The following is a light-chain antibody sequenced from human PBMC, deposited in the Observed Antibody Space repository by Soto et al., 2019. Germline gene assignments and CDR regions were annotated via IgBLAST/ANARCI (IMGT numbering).Light chain of an antibody. CDR3: QSYDSSLSGVV. CDR2: GNT. Sequence: QSVLTQSPSVSGAPGQRVTISCTGSSSNIGAGHDVHWYQQLPGTAPKLLIYGNTNRPSGVPDRFSGSKSGTSASLAITGLRAEDDADYYCQSYDSSLSGVVFGGGTKLTVL. V-gene: IGLV1-40*01. J-gene: IGLJ2*01. CDR1: SSNIGAGHD.